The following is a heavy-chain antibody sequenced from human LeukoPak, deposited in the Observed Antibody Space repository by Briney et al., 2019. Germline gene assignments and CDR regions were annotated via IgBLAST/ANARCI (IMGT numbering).Heavy chain of an antibody. CDR3: ARDRSPPYGSGSYRAYYGMDV. Sequence: ASVKVSCKASGYTFTSYGISWVRQAPGQGLEWMGWISAYNGNTNYAQKLQGRVTMTTDTSTSTAYMELRSLRSDDTAMYYCARDRSPPYGSGSYRAYYGMDVWGQGTTVTVSS. D-gene: IGHD3-10*01. J-gene: IGHJ6*02. CDR1: GYTFTSYG. CDR2: ISAYNGNT. V-gene: IGHV1-18*01.